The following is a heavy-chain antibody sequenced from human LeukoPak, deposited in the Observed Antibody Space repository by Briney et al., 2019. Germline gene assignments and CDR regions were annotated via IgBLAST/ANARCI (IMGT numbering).Heavy chain of an antibody. D-gene: IGHD3-22*01. Sequence: GGSLRLSCAASGFTFNKYSMNWVRQAPGKGLEWVSSISSSSNIIYYADSVRGRFTISRDSAKNSLYLQMNSLRVEDTAVYYCARDFYDSSGYYPYYYYYYYMDVWGKGTTVTISS. CDR3: ARDFYDSSGYYPYYYYYYYMDV. V-gene: IGHV3-21*01. CDR2: ISSSSNII. CDR1: GFTFNKYS. J-gene: IGHJ6*03.